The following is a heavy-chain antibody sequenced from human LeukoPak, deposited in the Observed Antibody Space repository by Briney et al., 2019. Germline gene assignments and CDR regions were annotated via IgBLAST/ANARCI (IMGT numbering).Heavy chain of an antibody. CDR3: ASPHCSSTSCYVLGFDY. J-gene: IGHJ4*02. V-gene: IGHV1-46*03. CDR2: INPSGGST. CDR1: GYIFTDYY. Sequence: EASVKVSCKASGYIFTDYYMHWVRQAPGQGLEWMGIINPSGGSTSYAQKFQGRVTMTRDTSTSTVYMELSSLRSEDTAVYYCASPHCSSTSCYVLGFDYWGQGTLVTVSS. D-gene: IGHD2-2*01.